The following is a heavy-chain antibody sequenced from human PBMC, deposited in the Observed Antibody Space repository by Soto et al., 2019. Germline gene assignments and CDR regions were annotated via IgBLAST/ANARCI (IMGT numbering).Heavy chain of an antibody. V-gene: IGHV1-69*01. J-gene: IGHJ6*02. CDR3: VGDLDFGKLSVV. CDR1: GDTFKNSV. CDR2: TIPLFGTT. D-gene: IGHD3-10*01. Sequence: QVQLVQSGVEVKKPGSSVRVSCKASGDTFKNSVISWVRQAPGQGLEWMGGTIPLFGTTDYAQKFQGRLTITADESTTTAYMEVSRLTSEATAVYYCVGDLDFGKLSVVWGQGTTVIVSS.